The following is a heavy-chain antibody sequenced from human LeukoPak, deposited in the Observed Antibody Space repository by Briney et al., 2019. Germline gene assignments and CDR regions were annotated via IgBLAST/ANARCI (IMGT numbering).Heavy chain of an antibody. J-gene: IGHJ4*02. CDR3: ARDIAAAGTKTVDY. Sequence: ASVKVSCKASGYTFTSPGFSWVRQAPGQGLEWMGWISVYNGNTNYAQKLQGRVTMTTDTSTSTAYMELRSLRSDDTAVYYCARDIAAAGTKTVDYWGQGTLVTVSS. CDR1: GYTFTSPG. CDR2: ISVYNGNT. V-gene: IGHV1-18*01. D-gene: IGHD6-13*01.